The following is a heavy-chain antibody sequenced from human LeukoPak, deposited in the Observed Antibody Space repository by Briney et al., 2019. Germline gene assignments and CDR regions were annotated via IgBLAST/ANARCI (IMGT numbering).Heavy chain of an antibody. D-gene: IGHD3-22*01. V-gene: IGHV4-4*07. CDR2: IYTSGTT. CDR3: ARVQIAPAVSFDY. Sequence: SETLSLTCNVSGGSINSYYWSWIRQPARKGLEWIGRIYTSGTTNYNPSLKSRVTISVDTSKNQFSLKLSSVTAADTAVYYCARVQIAPAVSFDYWGQGTLVTVSS. J-gene: IGHJ4*02. CDR1: GGSINSYY.